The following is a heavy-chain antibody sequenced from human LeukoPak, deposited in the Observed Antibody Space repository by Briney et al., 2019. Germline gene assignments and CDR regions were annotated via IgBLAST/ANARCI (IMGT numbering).Heavy chain of an antibody. CDR1: GFTFSSYA. Sequence: GGSLRLSCAASGFTFSSYAMSWVRQAPGKGLEWVSGISGSGGSTYYADSVKGRFTIPRDNTKNTLYLQMNSLRAEDTAVYYCAKDRRVYRPVPALFDYWGQGPLVTVSS. D-gene: IGHD2-2*01. CDR3: AKDRRVYRPVPALFDY. J-gene: IGHJ4*02. V-gene: IGHV3-23*01. CDR2: ISGSGGST.